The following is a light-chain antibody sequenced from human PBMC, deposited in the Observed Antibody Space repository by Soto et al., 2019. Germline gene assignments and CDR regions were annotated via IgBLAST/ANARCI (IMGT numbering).Light chain of an antibody. CDR2: GST. CDR1: SSNIGAGYD. Sequence: QSVLTQPASLSGAPGQRVTISCTGSSSNIGAGYDAHWFQQVPGTAPKLLIYGSTNRPSGVPDRFSGSKSGTSASLAITGLQAEDEADYYCQSYDSSLGGNYVFGTGTKVTVL. CDR3: QSYDSSLGGNYV. V-gene: IGLV1-40*01. J-gene: IGLJ1*01.